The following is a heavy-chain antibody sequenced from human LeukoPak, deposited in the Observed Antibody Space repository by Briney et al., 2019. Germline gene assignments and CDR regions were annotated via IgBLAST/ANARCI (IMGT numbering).Heavy chain of an antibody. V-gene: IGHV3-23*01. CDR3: VKRGSKYGPFDY. CDR2: VSDSGVST. Sequence: PGGSLRLSCAASGFTFSSYAMTWARQAPGKGLEWVSTVSDSGVSTYYADSVKGRFTISRDNSRNTPYLQMNSMRAEDTAVYYCVKRGSKYGPFDYWGQGTLVTVSS. D-gene: IGHD2-15*01. J-gene: IGHJ4*02. CDR1: GFTFSSYA.